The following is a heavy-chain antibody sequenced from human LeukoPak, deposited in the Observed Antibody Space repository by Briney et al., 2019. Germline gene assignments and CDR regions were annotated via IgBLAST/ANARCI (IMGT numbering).Heavy chain of an antibody. D-gene: IGHD2-21*01. J-gene: IGHJ3*01. CDR3: AREAGDNAYDV. CDR1: GYTFTDFY. CDR2: INPKSGGT. V-gene: IGHV1-2*02. Sequence: ASVKVSCKASGYTFTDFYMHLLRQAPGQGLEWMGWINPKSGGTRHAQRFQGRVTMTRDTSISTSYMEVSRLIYDDTAVYYCAREAGDNAYDVWGQGTMVTVSS.